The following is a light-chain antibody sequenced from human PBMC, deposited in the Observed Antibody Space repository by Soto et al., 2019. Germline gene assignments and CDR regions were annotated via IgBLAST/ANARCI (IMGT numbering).Light chain of an antibody. CDR1: NIGSKS. CDR2: DDS. V-gene: IGLV3-21*02. Sequence: SYELTQPPSVSVAPGQTARITCGGNNIGSKSVHWYQQKPGQAPVLVVYDDSDRPSGIPERFSGSNSGNTATLTISRVEAGDEADYYCQVCDSSSDPPVVFGGGTKLTVL. CDR3: QVCDSSSDPPVV. J-gene: IGLJ2*01.